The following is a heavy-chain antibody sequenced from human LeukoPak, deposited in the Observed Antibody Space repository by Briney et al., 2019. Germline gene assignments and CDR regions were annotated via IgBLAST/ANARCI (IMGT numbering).Heavy chain of an antibody. Sequence: GGSLRLSCAASGFTFSSYAMHWVRQAPGKGLEWVAVISYDGSNKYYADSVKGRFTISRDNSKNTLYLQMNSLRAEDTAVYYCARDAPVGANILYYFDYWGQGTLVTVSS. CDR1: GFTFSSYA. V-gene: IGHV3-30-3*01. D-gene: IGHD1-26*01. J-gene: IGHJ4*02. CDR3: ARDAPVGANILYYFDY. CDR2: ISYDGSNK.